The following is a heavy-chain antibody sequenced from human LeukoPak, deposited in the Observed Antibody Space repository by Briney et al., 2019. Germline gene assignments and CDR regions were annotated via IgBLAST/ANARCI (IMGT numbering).Heavy chain of an antibody. Sequence: GGSPRLSCAASGFTVSSNYMSWVRQAPGKGLEWVSVIYSGGSTYYADSVKGRFTISRDNSKNTLYLQMNSLRAEDTAVYYCASRYSSGWYGSDYWGQGTLVTVSS. CDR3: ASRYSSGWYGSDY. CDR2: IYSGGST. CDR1: GFTVSSNY. J-gene: IGHJ4*02. D-gene: IGHD6-19*01. V-gene: IGHV3-66*01.